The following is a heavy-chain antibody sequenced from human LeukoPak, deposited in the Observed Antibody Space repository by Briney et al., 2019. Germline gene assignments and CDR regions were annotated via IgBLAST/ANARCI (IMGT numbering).Heavy chain of an antibody. CDR1: GYTFTSYY. V-gene: IGHV1-46*01. CDR3: ARVAIFGVVTLYAFDI. Sequence: ASVKVSCKASGYTFTSYYMHWVRQAPGQGLEWMGIINPSGGSTSYAQKFQGRVTMTRDTSTSTVYMELSSLRSEDTAVYYCARVAIFGVVTLYAFDIWGQGTMVTVSS. D-gene: IGHD3-3*01. CDR2: INPSGGST. J-gene: IGHJ3*02.